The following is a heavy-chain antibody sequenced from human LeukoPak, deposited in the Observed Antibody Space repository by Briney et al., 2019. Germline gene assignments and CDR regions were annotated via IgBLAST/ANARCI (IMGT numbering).Heavy chain of an antibody. CDR1: GGTFSSYA. J-gene: IGHJ6*02. Sequence: SVKVSCKASGGTFSSYAISWVRQAPGQGLEWMGGIIPIFGTANYAQKFQGRVTITADESTSTAYMGLSSQRSEDTAVYYCARSITMVRGAPRGYYYGMDVWGQGTTVTVSS. CDR3: ARSITMVRGAPRGYYYGMDV. CDR2: IIPIFGTA. V-gene: IGHV1-69*01. D-gene: IGHD3-10*01.